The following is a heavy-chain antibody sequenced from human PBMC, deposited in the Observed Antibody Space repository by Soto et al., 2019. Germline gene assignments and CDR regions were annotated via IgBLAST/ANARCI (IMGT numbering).Heavy chain of an antibody. CDR1: GFTFSSYG. D-gene: IGHD3-3*01. V-gene: IGHV3-30*18. J-gene: IGHJ6*02. CDR2: ISYDGSNK. Sequence: GGSLRLSCAASGFTFSSYGMHWVRQAPGKGLEWVAVISYDGSNKYYAESVKGRFTISRDNSKNTLYLQMNSLRAEDTAVYYCAKDFRDYDFWSGYEGANYGMDVWGQGTTVTVSS. CDR3: AKDFRDYDFWSGYEGANYGMDV.